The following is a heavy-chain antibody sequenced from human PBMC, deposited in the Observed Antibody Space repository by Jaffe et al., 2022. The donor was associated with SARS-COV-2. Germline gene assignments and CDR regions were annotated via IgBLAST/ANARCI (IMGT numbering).Heavy chain of an antibody. CDR2: VYYSGRT. V-gene: IGHV4-39*01. Sequence: QLQLQESGPGLVKPSETLSLTCTVSGGSISSSSYCWGWIRQPPGKGLEWIGSVYYSGRTYFNPSLESRVTVSVDTSKNQFSLKLTSVTAADTAVYYCARRSGNTWYGTFDYWGQGNLVTVSS. J-gene: IGHJ4*02. CDR1: GGSISSSSYC. CDR3: ARRSGNTWYGTFDY. D-gene: IGHD6-13*01.